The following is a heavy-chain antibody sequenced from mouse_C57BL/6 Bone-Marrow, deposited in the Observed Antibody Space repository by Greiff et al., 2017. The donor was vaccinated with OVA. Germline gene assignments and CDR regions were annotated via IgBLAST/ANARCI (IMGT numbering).Heavy chain of an antibody. D-gene: IGHD1-1*01. Sequence: VQLQQSGPELVKPGASVKISCKASGYSFTDYNMNWVKQSNGQSLEWIGVINPNYGTTSYNQKFKGKATLTVDQSSSTAYMQLNSLTSEDSAVYDCARAFATVVARYFDVWGTGTTVTVSS. CDR2: INPNYGTT. CDR1: GYSFTDYN. J-gene: IGHJ1*03. V-gene: IGHV1-39*01. CDR3: ARAFATVVARYFDV.